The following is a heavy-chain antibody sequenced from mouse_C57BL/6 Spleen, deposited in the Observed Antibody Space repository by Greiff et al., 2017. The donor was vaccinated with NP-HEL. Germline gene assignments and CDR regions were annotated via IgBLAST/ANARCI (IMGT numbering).Heavy chain of an antibody. Sequence: VQLKESGPELVEPGASVKISCKASGYSFTDYNMNWVKQSNGKSLEWIGVINPNYGTTSYNQKFKGKATLTVDQSSSTAYMQLNSLTSEDSAVYYCARISYYYGSSHGYFDVWGTGTTVTVSS. CDR3: ARISYYYGSSHGYFDV. D-gene: IGHD1-1*01. CDR2: INPNYGTT. CDR1: GYSFTDYN. V-gene: IGHV1-39*01. J-gene: IGHJ1*03.